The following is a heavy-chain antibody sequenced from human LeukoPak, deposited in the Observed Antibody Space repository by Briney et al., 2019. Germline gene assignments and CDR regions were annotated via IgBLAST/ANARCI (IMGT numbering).Heavy chain of an antibody. D-gene: IGHD3-16*01. V-gene: IGHV3-9*01. J-gene: IGHJ4*02. CDR2: ISWNSGSI. CDR3: AKDRRSGSYGHLVDE. Sequence: GRSLRLSCAASGFTFDDYAMHWVRQAPGKGLEWVSGISWNSGSIQYADSVKGRSTISRDNAKNSLYLQMNSLRAEDTAFYYCAKDRRSGSYGHLVDEWGQGTLVTVSS. CDR1: GFTFDDYA.